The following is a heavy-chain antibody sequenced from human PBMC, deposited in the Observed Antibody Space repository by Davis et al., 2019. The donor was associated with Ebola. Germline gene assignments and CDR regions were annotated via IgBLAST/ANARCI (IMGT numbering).Heavy chain of an antibody. CDR1: GFTFSDYY. V-gene: IGHV3-11*06. Sequence: PGGSLRLSCAASGFTFSDYYMSWIRQAPGKGLEWVSYISSSSSYTNYADSVKGRFTISRDNAKNSLYLQMNSLRAEDTAVYYCARDLLWAGFFDYWGQGTLVTVSS. D-gene: IGHD2-21*01. CDR3: ARDLLWAGFFDY. CDR2: ISSSSSYT. J-gene: IGHJ4*02.